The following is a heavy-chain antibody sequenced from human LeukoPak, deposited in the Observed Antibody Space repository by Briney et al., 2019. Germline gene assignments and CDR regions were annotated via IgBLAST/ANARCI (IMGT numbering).Heavy chain of an antibody. Sequence: GGSLRLSCAASGFTFSSYGMHWVRQAPGKGLEWVAVISYDGSNKYYADSVKGRFTISRDNSKNTLYLQMNSLRAEDTAVYYCAKALRSSTTGGPSDYWGQGTLVTVSS. CDR3: AKALRSSTTGGPSDY. V-gene: IGHV3-30*18. D-gene: IGHD2-8*02. J-gene: IGHJ4*02. CDR2: ISYDGSNK. CDR1: GFTFSSYG.